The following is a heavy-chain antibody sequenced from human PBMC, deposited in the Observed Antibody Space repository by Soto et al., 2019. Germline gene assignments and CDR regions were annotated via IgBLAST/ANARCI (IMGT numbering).Heavy chain of an antibody. CDR3: ARDRAYGMDV. J-gene: IGHJ6*02. Sequence: SETLSLTCTVSVGSISSYYWSWIRQPPGKGLEWIGYIYYSGSTNYNPSLKSRVTISVDTSKNQFSLKLSSVTAADTAVYYCARDRAYGMDVWGQGTTVTVSS. CDR2: IYYSGST. V-gene: IGHV4-59*01. CDR1: VGSISSYY.